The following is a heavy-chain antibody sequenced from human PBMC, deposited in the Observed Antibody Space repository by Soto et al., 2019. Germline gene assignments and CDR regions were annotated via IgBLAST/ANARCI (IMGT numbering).Heavy chain of an antibody. D-gene: IGHD6-13*01. CDR3: ARGGIAAAAPPDY. CDR2: IYYSGST. J-gene: IGHJ4*02. V-gene: IGHV4-31*03. Sequence: SETLSLTCTVSGGSISSGGYYWSWIRQHPGKGLGWIGYIYYSGSTYYNPSLKSRVTISVDTSKNQFSLKLSSVTAADTAVYYCARGGIAAAAPPDYWGQGTLVTVS. CDR1: GGSISSGGYY.